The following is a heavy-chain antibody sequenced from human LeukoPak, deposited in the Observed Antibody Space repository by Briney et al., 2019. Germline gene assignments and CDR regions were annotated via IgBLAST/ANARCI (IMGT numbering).Heavy chain of an antibody. CDR2: INHSGST. CDR1: GGSFSGYY. Sequence: PSETLSLTCAVYGGSFSGYYWSWIRPPPGKGLEWNGEINHSGSTNYNPSLKSRVTISVDTSKNQFSLKLSSVAAADTAVYYCARGPTSSLGYCSSTSCYEIDYWGQGTLVTVSS. CDR3: ARGPTSSLGYCSSTSCYEIDY. J-gene: IGHJ4*02. V-gene: IGHV4-34*01. D-gene: IGHD2-2*01.